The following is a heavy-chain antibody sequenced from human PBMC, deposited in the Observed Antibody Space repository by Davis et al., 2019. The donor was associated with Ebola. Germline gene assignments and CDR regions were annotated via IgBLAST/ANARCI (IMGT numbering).Heavy chain of an antibody. CDR2: IYDHST. CDR3: ARERPAAIYYYYGMDV. V-gene: IGHV3-66*01. J-gene: IGHJ6*02. CDR1: GFTVSSNH. Sequence: PGGSLRLSCAASGFTVSSNHMSWVRQAPGKGLEWVSVIYDHSTAYADSVKGRFTISRDNAKNTLYLQMNSLRAEDTAVYYCARERPAAIYYYYGMDVWGQGTTVTVSS. D-gene: IGHD2-2*02.